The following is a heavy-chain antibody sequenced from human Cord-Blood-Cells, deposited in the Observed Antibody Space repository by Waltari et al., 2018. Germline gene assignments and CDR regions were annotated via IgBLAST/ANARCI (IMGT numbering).Heavy chain of an antibody. J-gene: IGHJ4*02. Sequence: EVQLVESGGGLVQPGGSLRLSCAASGFTFSSYAMSWVRQAPGKGLEWVSAISGSGGSTYFAGSVKGRFTISRDNSKNPLYLQMNSLRAEDTAVYYCAKDTSFTFGGVTRPPFDYWGQGTLVTVSS. CDR3: AKDTSFTFGGVTRPPFDY. CDR1: GFTFSSYA. D-gene: IGHD3-16*01. V-gene: IGHV3-23*04. CDR2: ISGSGGST.